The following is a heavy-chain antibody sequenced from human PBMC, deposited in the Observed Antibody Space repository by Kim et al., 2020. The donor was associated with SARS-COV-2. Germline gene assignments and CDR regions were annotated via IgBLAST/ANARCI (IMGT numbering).Heavy chain of an antibody. CDR1: GGSISSGDYY. J-gene: IGHJ4*02. D-gene: IGHD3-10*01. CDR3: ARAGVILFDY. CDR2: IYYSGST. V-gene: IGHV4-30-4*01. Sequence: SETLSLTCTVSGGSISSGDYYWSWIRQPPGKGLEWIGYIYYSGSTYYNPFLKSRVTISVDTSKNQFSLKLSSVTAADTAVYYCARAGVILFDYWGQGTLVTVSS.